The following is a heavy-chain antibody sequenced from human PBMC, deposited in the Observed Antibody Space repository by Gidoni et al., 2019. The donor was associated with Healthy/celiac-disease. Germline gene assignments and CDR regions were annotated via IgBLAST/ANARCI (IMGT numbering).Heavy chain of an antibody. D-gene: IGHD3-22*01. CDR3: ARDVLIVDPYGMDV. J-gene: IGHJ6*02. CDR1: GCTVSSYS. V-gene: IGHV3-21*01. Sequence: EVQLVESGGGLVKPGGSLGLAGAAAGCTVSSYSMNWVRQAPGKGLEWVSSISSSSSYIYYADSVKGRFTISRDNAKNSLYLQMNSLRAEDTAVYYCARDVLIVDPYGMDVWGQGTTVTVSS. CDR2: ISSSSSYI.